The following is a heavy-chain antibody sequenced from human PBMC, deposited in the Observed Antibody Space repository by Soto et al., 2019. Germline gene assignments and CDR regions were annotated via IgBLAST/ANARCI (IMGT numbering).Heavy chain of an antibody. D-gene: IGHD3-10*01. Sequence: QVQLVQSGAEVKKPGSSVRVSCSASEGTFKRYTINWVRQAPGQRLEWVGRVNPIVGMSSSASKFQGRVGIFRGKFTRTAHLALTSLKSEGTGVDYLAAPYGSGKAHLGPWGQGTLVTVS. J-gene: IGHJ5*02. CDR2: VNPIVGMS. V-gene: IGHV1-69*02. CDR1: EGTFKRYT. CDR3: AAPYGSGKAHLGP.